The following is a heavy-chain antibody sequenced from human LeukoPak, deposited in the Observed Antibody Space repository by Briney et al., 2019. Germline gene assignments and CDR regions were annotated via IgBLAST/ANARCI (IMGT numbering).Heavy chain of an antibody. CDR1: GFTFSSNS. V-gene: IGHV3-21*01. Sequence: GGSLRLSCAASGFTFSSNSMNWVRQAPGKGLEWVSSISSSSSYIYYADSVKGRFTISRDDSKNTLYLQMNSLRAEDTAVYYCARLKAVAGMNLPPDYWGQGTLVTVSS. CDR3: ARLKAVAGMNLPPDY. D-gene: IGHD6-19*01. J-gene: IGHJ4*02. CDR2: ISSSSSYI.